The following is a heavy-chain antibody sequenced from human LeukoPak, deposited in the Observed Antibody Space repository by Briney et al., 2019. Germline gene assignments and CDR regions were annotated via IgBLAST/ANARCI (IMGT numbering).Heavy chain of an antibody. Sequence: PSETLSLTCTVSGGSISSSSYYWGWIRQPPGNGLEWIGSIYYSGSTYYNPSLKSRVTISVDTSKNQFSLKLSSVTAADTAVYYCASGMIDQAFDIWGQGTMVTVSS. CDR1: GGSISSSSYY. D-gene: IGHD3-22*01. CDR2: IYYSGST. CDR3: ASGMIDQAFDI. V-gene: IGHV4-39*01. J-gene: IGHJ3*02.